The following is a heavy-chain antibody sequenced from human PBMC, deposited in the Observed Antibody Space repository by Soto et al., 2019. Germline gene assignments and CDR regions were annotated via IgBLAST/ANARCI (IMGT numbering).Heavy chain of an antibody. J-gene: IGHJ5*02. V-gene: IGHV3-74*01. CDR3: ARDKRVTFSGWALNWFDP. CDR2: VNNDGSST. Sequence: DVQLVESGGGLVQPGGSLRLSCAASGFTFSSYWMHWVRQAPGKGLVWVSRVNNDGSSTAYADSVKGRFTISRDNAKNTLYLQMNSLRAEDTAVYYCARDKRVTFSGWALNWFDPWGQGTLVTVSS. CDR1: GFTFSSYW. D-gene: IGHD6-25*01.